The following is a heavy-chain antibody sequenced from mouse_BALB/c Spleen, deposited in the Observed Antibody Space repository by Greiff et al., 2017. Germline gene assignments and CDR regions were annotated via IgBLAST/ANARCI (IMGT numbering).Heavy chain of an antibody. CDR1: GYSITSGYY. CDR2: ISYDGSN. J-gene: IGHJ3*01. Sequence: EVKLQESGPGLVKPSQSLSLTCSVTGYSITSGYYWNWIRQFPGNKLEWMGYISYDGSNNYNPSLKNRISITRDTSKNQFFLKLNSVTTEDTATYYCARDLYYDAYWGQGTLVTVSA. D-gene: IGHD2-4*01. CDR3: ARDLYYDAY. V-gene: IGHV3-6*02.